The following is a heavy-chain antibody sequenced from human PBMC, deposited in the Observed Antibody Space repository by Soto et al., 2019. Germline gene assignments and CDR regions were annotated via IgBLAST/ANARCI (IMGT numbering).Heavy chain of an antibody. V-gene: IGHV1-8*01. CDR2: MNPSSGET. Sequence: ASVKVSCKASGYTFTNYDIHWVRQATGQGLEWIGWMNPSSGETGYAQKFRGRVAMTRDTSISTVYMELSSLGSEVTAVYYCARGPAYSSAWFPFDYWGPGTLVTV. D-gene: IGHD6-19*01. J-gene: IGHJ4*02. CDR1: GYTFTNYD. CDR3: ARGPAYSSAWFPFDY.